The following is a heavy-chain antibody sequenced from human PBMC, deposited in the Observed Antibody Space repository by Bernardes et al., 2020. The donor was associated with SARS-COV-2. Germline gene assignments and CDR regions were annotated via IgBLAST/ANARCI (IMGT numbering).Heavy chain of an antibody. CDR3: ASYYDSSDYYDAFDI. J-gene: IGHJ3*02. CDR1: GFTFSSYG. Sequence: GGSLRLSCTASGFTFSSYGMHWVRQAPGKGLEWVAVIWYDGNNRYYADSVKGRFTISRDNSKNTLYLQMNSLRAEDTAVYYCASYYDSSDYYDAFDIWGQVTMVTVSS. CDR2: IWYDGNNR. V-gene: IGHV3-33*01. D-gene: IGHD3-22*01.